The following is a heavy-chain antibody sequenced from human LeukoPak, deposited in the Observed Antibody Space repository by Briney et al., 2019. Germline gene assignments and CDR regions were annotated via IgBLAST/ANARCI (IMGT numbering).Heavy chain of an antibody. CDR3: ARGQRAHVEWSSYMDV. D-gene: IGHD3-3*01. Sequence: PGRSLRLSCAASGFTFSSYGMHWVRQAPGKGLEWVAVISYDGSNKYYADSVKGRFTISRDNSKNTLYLQMNNLRAEDTAVYYCARGQRAHVEWSSYMDVWGKGTTVTVSS. CDR1: GFTFSSYG. J-gene: IGHJ6*03. V-gene: IGHV3-30*03. CDR2: ISYDGSNK.